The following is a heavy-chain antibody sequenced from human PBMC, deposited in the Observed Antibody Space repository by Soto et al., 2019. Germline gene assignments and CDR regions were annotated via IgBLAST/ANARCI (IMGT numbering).Heavy chain of an antibody. Sequence: SVKVSCKASGYTFTSYGISWVRQAPGQGLEWMGRIIPILGIANYAQKFQGRVTITADKSTSTAYMELSSLRSEDTAVYYCAREVDGDYVSLNWFDPWGQGTLVTVSS. CDR2: IIPILGIA. J-gene: IGHJ5*02. CDR3: AREVDGDYVSLNWFDP. D-gene: IGHD4-17*01. V-gene: IGHV1-69*04. CDR1: GYTFTSYG.